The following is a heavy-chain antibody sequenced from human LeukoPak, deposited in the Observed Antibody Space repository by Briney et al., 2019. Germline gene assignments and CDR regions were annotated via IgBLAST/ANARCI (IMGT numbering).Heavy chain of an antibody. J-gene: IGHJ3*02. CDR3: ARDILANYYDSSGYDI. Sequence: SETLSLTCTVSGGSISSYYWSWIRQPAGKGLEWIGRIYTSGSTNYNPSLKSRVTMSVDTSKNQFSLKLSSVTAADTAVYYCARDILANYYDSSGYDIWGQGTMVTVSS. CDR2: IYTSGST. D-gene: IGHD3-22*01. V-gene: IGHV4-4*07. CDR1: GGSISSYY.